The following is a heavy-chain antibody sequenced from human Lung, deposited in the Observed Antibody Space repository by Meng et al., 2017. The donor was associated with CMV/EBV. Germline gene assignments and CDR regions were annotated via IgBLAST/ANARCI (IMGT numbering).Heavy chain of an antibody. CDR3: ARRRGGSGRDC. Sequence: HLQRQGSGPGLVKPSETLSLTCTVSGGSISSNGYYWDWVRQPPGKGLEWIGAIYHSGSTSYNPSLQSRVTMFVDTSKNQFSLMLTSVTATDTAVYYCARRRGGSGRDCWGQGTLVTVSS. V-gene: IGHV4-39*01. CDR2: IYHSGST. D-gene: IGHD3-10*01. J-gene: IGHJ4*02. CDR1: GGSISSNGYY.